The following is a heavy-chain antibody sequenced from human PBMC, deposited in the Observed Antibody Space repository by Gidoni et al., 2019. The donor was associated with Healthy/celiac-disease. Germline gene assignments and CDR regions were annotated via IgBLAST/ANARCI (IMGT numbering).Heavy chain of an antibody. J-gene: IGHJ4*02. CDR3: TTNRGYSGYDLGGCYFDY. CDR1: GFTLSNAW. CDR2: IKSKTDGGTT. V-gene: IGHV3-15*01. D-gene: IGHD5-12*01. Sequence: EVQLVESGGGLVKTGGSLRLPCAASGFTLSNAWMSWVRQAPGKGLEWVGRIKSKTDGGTTDYAAPVKGRFTISRDDSKNTLYLQMNSLKTEDTAVYYCTTNRGYSGYDLGGCYFDYWGQGTLVTVSS.